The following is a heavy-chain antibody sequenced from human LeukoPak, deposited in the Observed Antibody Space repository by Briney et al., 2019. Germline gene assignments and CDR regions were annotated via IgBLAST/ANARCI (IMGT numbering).Heavy chain of an antibody. D-gene: IGHD6-13*01. CDR2: ISAYNGNT. J-gene: IGHJ5*02. CDR3: ARDGIAAAGRVPGWFDP. V-gene: IGHV1-18*01. CDR1: GYPFTSYG. Sequence: GASVKVSCKASGYPFTSYGISWVRQAPGQGLEWMGWISAYNGNTNYAQKVQGRVTMTTDTSTSTAYMELRSLRSDDTAVYYCARDGIAAAGRVPGWFDPWGQGTLVTVSS.